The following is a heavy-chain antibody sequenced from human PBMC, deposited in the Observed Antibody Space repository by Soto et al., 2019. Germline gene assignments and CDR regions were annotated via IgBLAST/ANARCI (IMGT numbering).Heavy chain of an antibody. Sequence: SETLSLTCTVSGGSISSYYWSWIGQPPGKGLEWIGYIYYSGSTNYNPSLKSRVTISVDTSKNQFSLKLSSVTAADTAVYYCAESEYSNAGYYYYGMDVWGQGTTVTVSS. CDR3: AESEYSNAGYYYYGMDV. CDR1: GGSISSYY. CDR2: IYYSGST. V-gene: IGHV4-59*08. D-gene: IGHD4-4*01. J-gene: IGHJ6*02.